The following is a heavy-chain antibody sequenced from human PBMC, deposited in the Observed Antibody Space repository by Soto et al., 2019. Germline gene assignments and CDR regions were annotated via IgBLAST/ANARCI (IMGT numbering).Heavy chain of an antibody. D-gene: IGHD3-3*01. V-gene: IGHV4-59*12. Sequence: PSETLSLTCTVSGGSISSYYWSWIRQPPGKGLEWIGYIYYSVSTNYNPSLKSRVTISVDTSKNQFSLKLSSVTAADTAVYYCASCFWSGYHVWGQGTLVTVSS. CDR2: IYYSVST. CDR3: ASCFWSGYHV. CDR1: GGSISSYY. J-gene: IGHJ4*02.